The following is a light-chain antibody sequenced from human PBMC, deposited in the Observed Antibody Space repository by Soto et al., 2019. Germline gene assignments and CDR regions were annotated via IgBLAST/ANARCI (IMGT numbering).Light chain of an antibody. CDR3: QQYNTWLGS. J-gene: IGKJ1*01. V-gene: IGKV3-15*01. CDR2: GAS. CDR1: QSVNAN. Sequence: EVVMTQSPATLSVSPGERATLSCRASQSVNANLAWYQQKPGQAPRLLIHGASNRATGIPARFSGSRFGTKFTXXIXQXXSEDFAVYYCQQYNTWLGSVGQGTEV.